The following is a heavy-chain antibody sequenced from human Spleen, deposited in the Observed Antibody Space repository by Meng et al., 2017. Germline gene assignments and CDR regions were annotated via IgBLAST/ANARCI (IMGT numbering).Heavy chain of an antibody. CDR2: ISYDGSNK. CDR3: AKDFNVVVPAARNWFDP. V-gene: IGHV3-30*04. J-gene: IGHJ5*02. CDR1: GFTFSSYA. Sequence: GESLKISCAASGFTFSSYAMHWVRQAPGKGLEWVAVISYDGSNKYYADSVKGRFTISRDNSKNTLYLQMNSLRAEDTAVYYCAKDFNVVVPAARNWFDPWGKGTLVTVSS. D-gene: IGHD2-2*01.